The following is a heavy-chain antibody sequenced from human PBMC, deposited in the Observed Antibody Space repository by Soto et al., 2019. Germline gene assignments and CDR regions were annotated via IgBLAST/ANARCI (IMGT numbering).Heavy chain of an antibody. D-gene: IGHD6-13*01. V-gene: IGHV4-31*03. CDR1: GGSISSCGYY. J-gene: IGHJ6*02. CDR3: ARCPGIAAAGNYYYYYGMDG. Sequence: PSETLSLTCTVSGGSISSCGYYWSWIRQHPVKGLEWIGYIYYSGSTYYNPSLKSRVTISVDTSKNQFSLKLSSVTAADTAVYYCARCPGIAAAGNYYYYYGMDGWGQGTTVTVSS. CDR2: IYYSGST.